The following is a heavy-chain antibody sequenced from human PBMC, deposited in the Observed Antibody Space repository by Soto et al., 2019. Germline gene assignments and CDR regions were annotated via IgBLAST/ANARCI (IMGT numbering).Heavy chain of an antibody. Sequence: GSLLLSCASYGCNFTYDPMSCVRQAPGKGLQWVSTVSGNGENTYYAESVRGRFTISRDTSKNTLYLQMNSLRVEDTAVYYCARLPGGTAPRPAYGGQGTPVTVSS. D-gene: IGHD6-6*01. V-gene: IGHV3-23*01. CDR1: GCNFTYDP. CDR2: VSGNGENT. J-gene: IGHJ4*02. CDR3: ARLPGGTAPRPAY.